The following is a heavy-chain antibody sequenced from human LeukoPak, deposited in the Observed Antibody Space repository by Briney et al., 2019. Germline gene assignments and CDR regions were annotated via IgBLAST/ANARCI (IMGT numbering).Heavy chain of an antibody. CDR3: AREPTIQLWSHNWFDP. J-gene: IGHJ5*02. D-gene: IGHD5-18*01. Sequence: ASVNVSCKASGYTFTSYAMHWVRQAPGQRLEWMGGINAGNGNTKYSQKFQGRVTITRDTSASTAYMELSSLRSEDTAVYYCAREPTIQLWSHNWFDPWGQGTLVTVSS. CDR2: INAGNGNT. CDR1: GYTFTSYA. V-gene: IGHV1-3*01.